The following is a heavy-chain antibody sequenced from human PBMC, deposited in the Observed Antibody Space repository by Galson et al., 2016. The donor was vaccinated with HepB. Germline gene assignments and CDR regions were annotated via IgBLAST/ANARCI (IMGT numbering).Heavy chain of an antibody. CDR2: ISDSGTTI. CDR1: GFTFSGYE. D-gene: IGHD6-19*01. CDR3: ARDHSGWSLY. Sequence: SLRLSCAASGFTFSGYEMNWVRQAPGKGLEWISYISDSGTTIFYADSVRGRFTISRDNAKNSLYLQMNSPTAEDTAVYYGARDHSGWSLYWGQGILVTVSS. V-gene: IGHV3-48*03. J-gene: IGHJ4*02.